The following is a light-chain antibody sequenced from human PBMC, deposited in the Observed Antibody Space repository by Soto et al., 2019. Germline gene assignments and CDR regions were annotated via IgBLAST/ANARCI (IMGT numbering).Light chain of an antibody. Sequence: QFALTQPASVSGSPGQSITISCTGTSSDVGGYNYVSWYQQHPGKAPKLMIYDVSNRPSGVSNRFSGSESGNTASLTISGLQAEDEADYYCSSYTSSSTLYVFGTGTKLTVL. CDR3: SSYTSSSTLYV. J-gene: IGLJ1*01. V-gene: IGLV2-14*01. CDR2: DVS. CDR1: SSDVGGYNY.